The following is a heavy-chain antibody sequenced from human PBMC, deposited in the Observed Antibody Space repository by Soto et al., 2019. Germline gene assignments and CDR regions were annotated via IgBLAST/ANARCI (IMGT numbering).Heavy chain of an antibody. D-gene: IGHD3-10*01. CDR1: GFTISSYG. J-gene: IGHJ6*02. Sequence: GGSLRLSCAAAGFTISSYGMSWVRKDTGKGLEWVSAVSGSRGSTYYADSLNGRFTISRDNSKNTLYLQMKSLRVEDTAVYYCAKAWTSYYYGSGNFYYYYGMDVWGQGTTVTVSS. CDR2: VSGSRGST. V-gene: IGHV3-23*01. CDR3: AKAWTSYYYGSGNFYYYYGMDV.